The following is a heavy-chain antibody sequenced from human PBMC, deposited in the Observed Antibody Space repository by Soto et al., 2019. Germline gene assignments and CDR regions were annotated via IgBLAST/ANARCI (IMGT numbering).Heavy chain of an antibody. D-gene: IGHD4-4*01. CDR2: IYPVDSET. J-gene: IGHJ4*02. V-gene: IGHV5-51*01. Sequence: PGEPLKISCKGSGYSFTHYWIGWVRQMPGKGLEWMGIIYPVDSETKYSPSFQGQVTMSADRSIGTAYLQWSSLKASDTAMYYCARQDYSNSAGYWGQGTLVTVSS. CDR1: GYSFTHYW. CDR3: ARQDYSNSAGY.